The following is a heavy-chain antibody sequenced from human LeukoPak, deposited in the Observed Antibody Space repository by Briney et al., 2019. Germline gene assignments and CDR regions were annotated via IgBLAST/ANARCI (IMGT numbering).Heavy chain of an antibody. CDR1: GYTFTSYY. CDR3: ARAFNYYDSSGYSFNDY. D-gene: IGHD3-22*01. J-gene: IGHJ4*02. CDR2: INPSGGST. Sequence: ASVKVSCKASGYTFTSYYMHWVRQAPGQGLEWMGIINPSGGSTSYAQKFQGRVTMTRDTSTSTVYMELSSLRSEDTAVYYCARAFNYYDSSGYSFNDYWGQGTLVTVSS. V-gene: IGHV1-46*01.